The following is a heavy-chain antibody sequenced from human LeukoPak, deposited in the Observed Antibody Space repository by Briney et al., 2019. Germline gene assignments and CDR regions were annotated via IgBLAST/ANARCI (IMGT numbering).Heavy chain of an antibody. CDR3: ARDSLTMIVGRQKRGLDY. CDR1: GFTLSCCG. CDR2: ISYDGDHK. D-gene: IGHD3-22*01. Sequence: GGSLRLSCAASGFTLSCCGMHWVRQAPGKGLDWVAVISYDGDHKYYADSVKGRFTISRDNAKNSLYLQMNSLRAEDTAVYYCARDSLTMIVGRQKRGLDYWGQGTLVTVSS. V-gene: IGHV3-33*05. J-gene: IGHJ4*02.